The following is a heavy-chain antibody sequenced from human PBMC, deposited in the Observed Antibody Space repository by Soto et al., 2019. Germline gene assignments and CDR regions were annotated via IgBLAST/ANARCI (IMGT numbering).Heavy chain of an antibody. J-gene: IGHJ4*02. D-gene: IGHD1-7*01. CDR2: IWYDGSNK. CDR3: AAATTWNFHFPF. V-gene: IGHV3-33*03. Sequence: QAQLVESGGGVVQPGTSLRLSCAASGFTISTHGMHWVRQAPGKGLEWLANIWYDGSNKFYAESVKGRFSISKDNSEKTLYLQTRSLRAEDTAVYYCAAATTWNFHFPFWGQGNEVTVSS. CDR1: GFTISTHG.